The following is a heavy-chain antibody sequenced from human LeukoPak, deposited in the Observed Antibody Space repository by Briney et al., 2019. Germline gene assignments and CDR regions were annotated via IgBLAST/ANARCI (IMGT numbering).Heavy chain of an antibody. CDR1: GGSISSGDYY. V-gene: IGHV4-30-4*01. CDR2: IYHSGST. CDR3: ASLAYCGGDCYSVFQH. Sequence: SQTLSLTCTVSGGSISSGDYYWSWIRQPPGKGLEWIGSIYHSGSTYYNPSLKSRVTISVDTSKNQFSLKLSSVTAADTAVYYCASLAYCGGDCYSVFQHWGQGTLVTVSS. D-gene: IGHD2-21*02. J-gene: IGHJ1*01.